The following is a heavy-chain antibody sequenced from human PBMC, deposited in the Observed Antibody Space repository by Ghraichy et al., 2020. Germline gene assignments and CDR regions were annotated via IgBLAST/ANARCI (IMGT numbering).Heavy chain of an antibody. Sequence: GGSLRLSCAASGFTFNHYGVNWVRQAPGKGLEWVSLISKTGNYIYYADSLKGRFTISRDSAKNTVYLQVSSLKDEDTAVYYCVRLGVIGLYNFDLWGQGTLVTVSS. J-gene: IGHJ4*02. V-gene: IGHV3-21*01. CDR1: GFTFNHYG. D-gene: IGHD2-8*01. CDR3: VRLGVIGLYNFDL. CDR2: ISKTGNYI.